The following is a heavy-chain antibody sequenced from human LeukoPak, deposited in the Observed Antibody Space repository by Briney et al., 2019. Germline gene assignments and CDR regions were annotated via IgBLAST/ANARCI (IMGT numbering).Heavy chain of an antibody. V-gene: IGHV3-30*18. J-gene: IGHJ4*02. D-gene: IGHD3-22*01. CDR1: GFTFSSHG. Sequence: GRSLRLSCAASGFTFSSHGMHWVRQAPGKGLEWVAVISYDGSNKYYADSVKGRFTISRDNSKNTLYLQMNSLRAEDTAVYYCAKAAYYYDSSGFEPRYYFDYWGQGTLVTVSS. CDR2: ISYDGSNK. CDR3: AKAAYYYDSSGFEPRYYFDY.